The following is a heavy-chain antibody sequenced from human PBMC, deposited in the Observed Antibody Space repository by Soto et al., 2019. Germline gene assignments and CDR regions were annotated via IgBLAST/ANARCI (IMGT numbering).Heavy chain of an antibody. J-gene: IGHJ5*02. D-gene: IGHD5-12*01. Sequence: TLSLTCAISGDSVSSNTASWNWLRQSPSRGLEWLGRTYFRSKWYNDYAVSVKSRIIINPDTSNNQLSLQLNPVTPEDTAVYFCAKGDNLGPKTGYAFDPWGQGIMVTVSS. V-gene: IGHV6-1*01. CDR2: TYFRSKWYN. CDR3: AKGDNLGPKTGYAFDP. CDR1: GDSVSSNTAS.